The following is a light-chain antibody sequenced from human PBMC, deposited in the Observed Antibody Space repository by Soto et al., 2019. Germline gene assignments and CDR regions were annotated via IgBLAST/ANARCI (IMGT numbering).Light chain of an antibody. CDR2: GAS. V-gene: IGKV3-15*01. Sequence: EIVMTQSPATLSVSPGERVTLSCRASQSVNNKVAWYQQKPGQAPRLLIFGASTRATGIPARFSGSGSVTEFTLTIRSLQSEDFAVYYCQQYNNWPPITFGQGTRREIK. J-gene: IGKJ5*01. CDR3: QQYNNWPPIT. CDR1: QSVNNK.